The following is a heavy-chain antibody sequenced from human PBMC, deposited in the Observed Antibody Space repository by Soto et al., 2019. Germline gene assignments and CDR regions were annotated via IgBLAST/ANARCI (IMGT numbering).Heavy chain of an antibody. D-gene: IGHD3-3*01. CDR3: AREYDFWSGYEYYGMDV. V-gene: IGHV3-30-3*01. Sequence: GGSLRLSCAASGFTFSSYAMHWVRQAPGKGLEWVAVISYDGSNKYYADSVKGRFTISRDNSKNTLYLQMNSLRAEDTAVYYCAREYDFWSGYEYYGMDVWGQGTTVTV. J-gene: IGHJ6*02. CDR1: GFTFSSYA. CDR2: ISYDGSNK.